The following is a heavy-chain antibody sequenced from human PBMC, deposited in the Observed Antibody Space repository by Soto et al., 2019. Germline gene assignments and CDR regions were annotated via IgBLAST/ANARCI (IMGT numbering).Heavy chain of an antibody. CDR2: ISGYNGNT. CDR1: VYTFTSHG. CDR3: ARTLYGDNVDY. J-gene: IGHJ4*02. D-gene: IGHD4-17*01. V-gene: IGHV1-18*01. Sequence: ASVKVSCKASVYTFTSHGISWVRQAPGQGLEWMGWISGYNGNTKYAQKFQGRVTMTRNTSISTAYMELSSLRSEDTAVYYCARTLYGDNVDYWGQGTLVTVSS.